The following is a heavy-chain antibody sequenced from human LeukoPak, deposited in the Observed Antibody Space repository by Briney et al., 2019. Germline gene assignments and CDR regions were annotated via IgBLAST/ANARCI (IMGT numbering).Heavy chain of an antibody. CDR1: GFTFSSHG. J-gene: IGHJ4*02. Sequence: GGSLRLSCAASGFTFSSHGMNWVRQAPGRGLEWVSGISPSGGITYYTDSVKGRFTISRDNSKNTVSLQMNSLRAEDTAVYYCAKVVGSGSRNFDYWGQGTLVTVSS. V-gene: IGHV3-23*01. CDR2: ISPSGGIT. D-gene: IGHD3-10*01. CDR3: AKVVGSGSRNFDY.